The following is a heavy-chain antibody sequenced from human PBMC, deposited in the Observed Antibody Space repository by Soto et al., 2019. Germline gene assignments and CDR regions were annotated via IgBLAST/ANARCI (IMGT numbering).Heavy chain of an antibody. CDR1: GFSFSDYA. J-gene: IGHJ4*01. Sequence: AGGSLRLSCKASGFSFSDYAMTWVRQAPGKGLEGVSVISGSGDNTFYAASVKGRFAISRDNSKNVLYLQMNSLSADDAAVDFCAKGRAITVYGVDILFDYWGLGTLVTVSS. CDR2: ISGSGDNT. CDR3: AKGRAITVYGVDILFDY. D-gene: IGHD3-3*01. V-gene: IGHV3-23*01.